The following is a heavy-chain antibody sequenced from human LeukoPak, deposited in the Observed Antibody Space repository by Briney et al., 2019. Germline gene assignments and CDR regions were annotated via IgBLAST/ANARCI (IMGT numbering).Heavy chain of an antibody. J-gene: IGHJ6*02. CDR1: GFTFSSYG. Sequence: GGSLRLSCAASGFTFSSYGMHWVRQAPGKGLEWVAVISYDGSNKYYADSVKGRFTISRDNSKNTLYLQMNSLRAEDTAVYYCAKALPRYYYGMDVWGQGTTVTVSS. CDR3: AKALPRYYYGMDV. D-gene: IGHD1-14*01. CDR2: ISYDGSNK. V-gene: IGHV3-30*18.